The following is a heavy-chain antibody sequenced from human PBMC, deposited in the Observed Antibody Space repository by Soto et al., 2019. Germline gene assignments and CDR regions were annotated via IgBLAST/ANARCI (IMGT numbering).Heavy chain of an antibody. D-gene: IGHD3-22*01. CDR3: AKGDYYDSSGYYTSLFDY. Sequence: QVQLVESGGGVVQPGRSLRLSCAASGFTFSSYGMHWVRQAPGKGLEWVAVISYDGSNKYYADFVKGRSTISRDNSKNTLYLQMNSLRAEDTAVYYCAKGDYYDSSGYYTSLFDYWGQGTLVTVSS. CDR2: ISYDGSNK. V-gene: IGHV3-30*18. J-gene: IGHJ4*02. CDR1: GFTFSSYG.